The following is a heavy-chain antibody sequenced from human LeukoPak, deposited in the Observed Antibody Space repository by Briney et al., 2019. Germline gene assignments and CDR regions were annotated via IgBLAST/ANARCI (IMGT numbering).Heavy chain of an antibody. D-gene: IGHD5-24*01. Sequence: GGSLRLSCAASGFSFDNYTMHWVRQAPGKGLEWVSLISGDGGTTYYADSVKGRFTISRDNSKNSPYVQVNSLRTEDTALYYCAKDKGDGYDSSSYYYYGMDVWGQGTTVTVSS. CDR1: GFSFDNYT. V-gene: IGHV3-43*02. J-gene: IGHJ6*02. CDR3: AKDKGDGYDSSSYYYYGMDV. CDR2: ISGDGGTT.